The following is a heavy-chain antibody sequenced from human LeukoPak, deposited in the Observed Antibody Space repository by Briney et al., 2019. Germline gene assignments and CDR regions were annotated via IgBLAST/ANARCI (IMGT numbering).Heavy chain of an antibody. D-gene: IGHD2-15*01. J-gene: IGHJ5*02. V-gene: IGHV4-34*01. Sequence: SETLSLTCAVYGGSFSGYYWSWIRQPPGKGLEWIGEINHSGSTNYNPSLKSRVTISVDTSKNQFSLKLSSVTAADTAVYYCARGRNIVVVVAATRGVGWFDPWGQGTLVTVSS. CDR2: INHSGST. CDR1: GGSFSGYY. CDR3: ARGRNIVVVVAATRGVGWFDP.